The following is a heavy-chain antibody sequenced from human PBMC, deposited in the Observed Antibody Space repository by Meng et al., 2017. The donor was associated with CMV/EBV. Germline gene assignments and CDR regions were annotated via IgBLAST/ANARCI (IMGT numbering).Heavy chain of an antibody. J-gene: IGHJ6*02. CDR2: ISYDGSNK. CDR3: ARRDCSSTSCYNSYYYYGMDV. V-gene: IGHV3-30-3*01. Sequence: LSLTCAASGFTFRSYAMHWVRQAPGKGLEWVAVISYDGSNKYYADSVKGRFTISRDNSKNTLYLQMNSLRAEDTAVYYCARRDCSSTSCYNSYYYYGMDVWGQGTTVTVSS. CDR1: GFTFRSYA. D-gene: IGHD2-2*02.